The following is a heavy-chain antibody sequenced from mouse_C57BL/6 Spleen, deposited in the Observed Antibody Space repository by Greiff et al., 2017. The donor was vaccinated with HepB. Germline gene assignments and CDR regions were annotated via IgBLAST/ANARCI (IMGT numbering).Heavy chain of an antibody. J-gene: IGHJ3*01. Sequence: DVHLVESGGGLVKPGGSLKLSCAASGFTFSDYGMHWVRQAPEKGLEWVAYISSGSSTIYYADTVKGRFTISRDNAKNTLFLQMTSLRSEDTAMYYGARGDVAYWGQGTLVTVSA. V-gene: IGHV5-17*01. CDR1: GFTFSDYG. CDR3: ARGDVAY. D-gene: IGHD3-3*01. CDR2: ISSGSSTI.